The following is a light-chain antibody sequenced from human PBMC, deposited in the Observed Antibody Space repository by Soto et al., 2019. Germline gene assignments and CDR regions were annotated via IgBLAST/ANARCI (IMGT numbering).Light chain of an antibody. CDR1: QSVSPSS. CDR2: GAS. CDR3: QQFAGS. Sequence: ELLLPQFSGSIYLSLGASATLSCRASQSVSPSSLAWYQQRPGQSPRLLIYGASSRATGIPDRFSGRGSGTDLPLIISRLESEDVAVYSWQQFAGSFCGGTKVDIK. J-gene: IGKJ4*02. V-gene: IGKV3-20*01.